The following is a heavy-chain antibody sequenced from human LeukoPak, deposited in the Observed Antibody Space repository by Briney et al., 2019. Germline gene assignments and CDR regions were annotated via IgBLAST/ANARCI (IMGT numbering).Heavy chain of an antibody. CDR1: GGSFSGYY. CDR3: ARLRIRGY. D-gene: IGHD5-18*01. J-gene: IGHJ4*02. CDR2: INHSGST. Sequence: SETLSLTCAVYGGSFSGYYWSWIRQPPGKELEWIGEINHSGSTNYNPSLKSRVTISVDTSKNQFSLRLSSVTAADTAVYYCARLRIRGYWGQGTLVTVSS. V-gene: IGHV4-34*01.